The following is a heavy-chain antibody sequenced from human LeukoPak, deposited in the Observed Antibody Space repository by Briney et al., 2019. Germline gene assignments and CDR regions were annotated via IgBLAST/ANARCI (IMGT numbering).Heavy chain of an antibody. Sequence: GGSLRLSCAASGFTFSSYSMNWVRQAPGKGLEWVSSISSSSSYIYYADSVKGRFTISRDNAKNSLYLQMNSLRAEDTAVYYCARGRDTAMVRPYYYMDVWGKGTTVTVSS. CDR1: GFTFSSYS. CDR2: ISSSSSYI. D-gene: IGHD5-18*01. V-gene: IGHV3-21*01. CDR3: ARGRDTAMVRPYYYMDV. J-gene: IGHJ6*03.